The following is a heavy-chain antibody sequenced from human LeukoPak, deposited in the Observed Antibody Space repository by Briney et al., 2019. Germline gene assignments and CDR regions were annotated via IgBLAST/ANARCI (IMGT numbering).Heavy chain of an antibody. J-gene: IGHJ5*02. D-gene: IGHD3-16*01. CDR3: ASQSYARFDP. V-gene: IGHV3-30*03. Sequence: QTGGSLRLSCAASGFTFSSYGMHWVRQAPGKGLEWVAVISYDGSNKYYADSVKGRFTISRDNARNSLFLQMNSLRVEDTAVYYCASQSYARFDPWGQGTLVTVSS. CDR2: ISYDGSNK. CDR1: GFTFSSYG.